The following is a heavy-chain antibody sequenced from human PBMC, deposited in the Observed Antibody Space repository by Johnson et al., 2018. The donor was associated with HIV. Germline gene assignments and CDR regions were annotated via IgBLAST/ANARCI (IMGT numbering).Heavy chain of an antibody. J-gene: IGHJ3*02. D-gene: IGHD1-1*01. V-gene: IGHV3-30*02. CDR1: GITFSSSG. CDR2: IRYDGNNK. CDR3: ARDFTSGNDAFDI. Sequence: QVQLVESGGGVVQPGGSLRLSCAASGITFSSSGMNWVRQAPGKGLEWVSFIRYDGNNKYYTDSVKDRFTISRDNSKNTLYLQMNSLRAEDTAVYYCARDFTSGNDAFDIWGQGTMVTVSS.